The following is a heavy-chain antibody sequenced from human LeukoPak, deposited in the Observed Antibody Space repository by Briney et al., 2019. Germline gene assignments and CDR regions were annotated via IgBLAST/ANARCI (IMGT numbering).Heavy chain of an antibody. D-gene: IGHD5-18*01. Sequence: SETLSLTCTVSGGSISSYYWSWIRQPAGKGLEWIGRIYTSGSTNYNPSLKSRVTMSVDTSKNQFSLKLSSVTAADTAVYYCARDLRIGYSYGRSQNWFDPWGQGTLVTVSS. CDR3: ARDLRIGYSYGRSQNWFDP. J-gene: IGHJ5*02. CDR2: IYTSGST. CDR1: GGSISSYY. V-gene: IGHV4-4*07.